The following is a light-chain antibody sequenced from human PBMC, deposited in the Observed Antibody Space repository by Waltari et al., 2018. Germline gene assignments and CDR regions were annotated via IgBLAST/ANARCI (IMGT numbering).Light chain of an antibody. V-gene: IGKV3-20*01. CDR1: QSVGRT. J-gene: IGKJ1*01. CDR3: QHYVRLPVT. Sequence: EIVLTQSPGTLSLSPGETATLSCRASQSVGRTLAWYQQKPGPAPRLLIYAASTRATGIPDRFSGSGSGTDFRLTISRLEPEDFAVYYCQHYVRLPVTFGQGTTVELK. CDR2: AAS.